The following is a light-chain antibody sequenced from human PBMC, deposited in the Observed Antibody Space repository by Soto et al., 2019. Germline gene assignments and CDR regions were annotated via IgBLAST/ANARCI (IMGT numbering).Light chain of an antibody. CDR3: SSYTSSSALVV. V-gene: IGLV2-14*03. CDR1: SSDVGGFNY. Sequence: QSALTQPASVSGSPGLSITISCTGTSSDVGGFNYVSWYQQLPGKAPKLIIYDVSNRPSGVSNRFSGSKSGNTASLTISGLQIDDEADYYCSSYTSSSALVVFGGGTKLTVL. J-gene: IGLJ3*02. CDR2: DVS.